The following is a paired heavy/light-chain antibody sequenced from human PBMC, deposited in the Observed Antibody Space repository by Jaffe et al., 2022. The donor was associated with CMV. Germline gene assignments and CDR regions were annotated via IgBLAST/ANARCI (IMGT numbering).Heavy chain of an antibody. CDR1: GASISSSNFY. J-gene: IGHJ4*02. Sequence: QLQLQESGPGLVKPSETLSLTCTVSGASISSSNFYWGWIRQPPGKGLEWMGSIYSNGSTYYNPSLKSRVTISVDTSKNHFSLKLSSVTATDTAVYYCRVGAEWELPDYWGQGTLVTVSS. CDR2: IYSNGST. D-gene: IGHD1-26*01. V-gene: IGHV4-39*02. CDR3: RVGAEWELPDY.
Light chain of an antibody. CDR2: KDS. CDR1: ALPKQY. CDR3: QSADSSGTYVV. V-gene: IGLV3-25*03. Sequence: SYELTQPPSVSVSPGQTARITCSGDALPKQYAYWYQQKPGQAPVMMIYKDSERPSGIPERFSGSSSGTTAMLTISGVQAEDEADYHCQSADSSGTYVVFGGGTKLTVL. J-gene: IGLJ2*01.